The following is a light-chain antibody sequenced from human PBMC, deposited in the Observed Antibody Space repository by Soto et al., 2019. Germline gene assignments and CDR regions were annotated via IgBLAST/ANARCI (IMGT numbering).Light chain of an antibody. CDR2: GAS. Sequence: EIVWTQSPDTLSVSAGESATLSCRASQSVSGNYLAWYQQKPGQAPRLSIYGASSGATGIPDRLRGSGSGTEFTLTINSLQAEDSAVYYCQQYNNWPTFGQGTKVDI. CDR1: QSVSGN. CDR3: QQYNNWPT. V-gene: IGKV3D-15*01. J-gene: IGKJ1*01.